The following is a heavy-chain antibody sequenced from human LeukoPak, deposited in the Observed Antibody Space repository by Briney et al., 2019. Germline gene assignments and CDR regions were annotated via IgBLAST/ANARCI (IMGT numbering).Heavy chain of an antibody. V-gene: IGHV4-31*03. CDR1: GGSISSGGYY. Sequence: PSQTLSLTCTVSGGSISSGGYYWSWIRQHPGKGLEWIGYIYYSGSTYYNPSLKSRVTISVDTSKNQFSLKLSSVTAADTAVYYCARSPITIFGVVNWNWFDPWGQGTLVTVSS. J-gene: IGHJ5*02. D-gene: IGHD3-3*01. CDR2: IYYSGST. CDR3: ARSPITIFGVVNWNWFDP.